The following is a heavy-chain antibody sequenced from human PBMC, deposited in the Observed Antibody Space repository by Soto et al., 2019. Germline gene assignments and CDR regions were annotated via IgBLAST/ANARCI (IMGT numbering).Heavy chain of an antibody. CDR3: ARDTFSRDSSGPHY. CDR2: IYPGDSDT. V-gene: IGHV5-51*01. Sequence: GESLKISCKGSGYSFSLYWIAWVRQTPGKGLEWMGLIYPGDSDTRYSPSFQGQVTISADKSITTAYLQWSSLKASDTAIYYCARDTFSRDSSGPHYWGQGTLVTVSS. CDR1: GYSFSLYW. D-gene: IGHD3-22*01. J-gene: IGHJ4*02.